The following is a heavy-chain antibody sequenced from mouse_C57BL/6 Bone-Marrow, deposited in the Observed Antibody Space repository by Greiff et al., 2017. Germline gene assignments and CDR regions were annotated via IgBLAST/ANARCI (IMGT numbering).Heavy chain of an antibody. CDR2: GQGLEWIG. CDR1: YTFSRRVH. J-gene: IGHJ1*03. Sequence: QVQLKESGPELARPWASVKISCQAFYTFSRRVHFAIRDTNYWMQCVKQRPGQGLEWIGAIYPGNGDNSYNQKFKGKATFTADNYSSTAYMKLSSLTSEDSAVYYGALWDGYDPYWYVDGWGTGTTVTVSS. D-gene: IGHD2-2*01. CDR3: SEDSAVYYGALWDGYDPYWYVDG. V-gene: IGHV1-87*01.